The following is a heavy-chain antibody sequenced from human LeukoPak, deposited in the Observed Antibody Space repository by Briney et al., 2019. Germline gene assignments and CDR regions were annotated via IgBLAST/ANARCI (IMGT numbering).Heavy chain of an antibody. Sequence: GGSLRLSCAASGFTFNEFGVHWVRQAPGQGLEWVALIWYGGSNKYYADSVKGRFTISRDNSKNTVYLQMNSLRVEDTAIYYCARDRPTGSYYSIDYWGQGTLATVSS. CDR2: IWYGGSNK. V-gene: IGHV3-33*01. D-gene: IGHD1-26*01. CDR1: GFTFNEFG. CDR3: ARDRPTGSYYSIDY. J-gene: IGHJ4*02.